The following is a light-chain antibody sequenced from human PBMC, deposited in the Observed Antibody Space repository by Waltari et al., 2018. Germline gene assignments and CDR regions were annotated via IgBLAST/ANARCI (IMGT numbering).Light chain of an antibody. CDR3: QQYNAYPWT. J-gene: IGKJ1*01. CDR1: QVIYNW. CDR2: KSS. Sequence: DIQMTQSHSTLSASVGDRVTTTCRASQVIYNWLAWYQPRPGKAPTLLIYKSSDLESGVPSRFSGSGSGTEFTLTISSLQPDDFATYYCQQYNAYPWTFGQGTNVEIK. V-gene: IGKV1-5*03.